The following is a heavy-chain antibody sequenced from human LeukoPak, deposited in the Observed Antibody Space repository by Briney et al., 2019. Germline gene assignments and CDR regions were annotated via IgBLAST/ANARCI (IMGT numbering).Heavy chain of an antibody. V-gene: IGHV3-74*01. CDR3: ARDYDSSGYYESDAFDI. CDR1: GFTFSNYW. CDR2: INSDGSST. J-gene: IGHJ3*02. D-gene: IGHD3-22*01. Sequence: PGESLRLSCAASGFTFSNYWMHWVRQAPGKGLVWVSRINSDGSSTSYADSVKGRFTISRDNAKNTLYLQMNSLRAEDTAVYYCARDYDSSGYYESDAFDIWGQGTMVTVSS.